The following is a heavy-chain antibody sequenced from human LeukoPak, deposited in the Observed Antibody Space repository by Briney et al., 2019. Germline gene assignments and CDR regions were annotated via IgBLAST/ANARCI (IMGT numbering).Heavy chain of an antibody. V-gene: IGHV4-4*07. CDR3: ARDRRYNYGYGFDP. Sequence: PSETLSLTCIVSGDSISSYYWSWIRQPAGKGLEWIGRIFNSGSTNYNPSLKSRVTMSVDTSKNQFSLKLTSVTAADTAIYYCARDRRYNYGYGFDPWGQGTLVIVSS. CDR2: IFNSGST. J-gene: IGHJ5*02. D-gene: IGHD5-18*01. CDR1: GDSISSYY.